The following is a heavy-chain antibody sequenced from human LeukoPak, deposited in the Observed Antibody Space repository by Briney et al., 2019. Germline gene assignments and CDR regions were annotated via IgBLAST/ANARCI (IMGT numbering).Heavy chain of an antibody. CDR3: AKDLFSGSGRAGNMDV. V-gene: IGHV3-33*06. D-gene: IGHD3-10*01. CDR1: GFTFSSYG. J-gene: IGHJ6*03. CDR2: IWYDGSNK. Sequence: PGRSLRLSCAASGFTFSSYGMHWVRQAPGKGLEWVAVIWYDGSNKYYADSVKGRFTISRDNSKNTLYLQMNSLRAEDTAVYYCAKDLFSGSGRAGNMDVWGKGTTVTVSS.